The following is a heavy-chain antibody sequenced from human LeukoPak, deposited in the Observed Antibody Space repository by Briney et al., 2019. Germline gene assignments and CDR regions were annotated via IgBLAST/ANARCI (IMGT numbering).Heavy chain of an antibody. D-gene: IGHD5-12*01. Sequence: SETLSLTCTVSGGSISSGDYYWSWIRQPPGKGLEWIGYIYYSGSTYYNPSLKSRVTISVDTSKNQFSLKLSSVTAADTAVYYCATESGYDSYGMDVWGQGTTVTVSS. CDR2: IYYSGST. CDR3: ATESGYDSYGMDV. J-gene: IGHJ6*02. V-gene: IGHV4-30-4*01. CDR1: GGSISSGDYY.